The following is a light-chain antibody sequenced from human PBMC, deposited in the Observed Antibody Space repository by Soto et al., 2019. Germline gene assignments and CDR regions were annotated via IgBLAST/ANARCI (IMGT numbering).Light chain of an antibody. CDR1: QNINNY. CDR2: DAS. CDR3: QQYDDLPLT. J-gene: IGKJ4*01. V-gene: IGKV1-33*01. Sequence: DIQMTQSPSSLSASVGDRVTITCQASQNINNYLNWYQQKPGRAPKLLIYDASNLEAGVPSRFRGSGSGTDFTFTISRLQPEDIATYYCQQYDDLPLTFGGGTKVDIK.